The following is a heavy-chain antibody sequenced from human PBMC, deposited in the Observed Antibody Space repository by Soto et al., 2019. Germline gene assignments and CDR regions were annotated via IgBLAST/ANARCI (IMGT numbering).Heavy chain of an antibody. J-gene: IGHJ5*02. D-gene: IGHD2-2*01. CDR1: GSTFSSYA. V-gene: IGHV3-30-3*01. Sequence: GGSLRLTCAASGSTFSSYAMHWVRQVLRRELAWVAVISYDGSNEYYADSVKGRFTISRDNSKNTLYLQMNSLRADDTAVYYCARDRDIVVVKAHVPMAVDPWGQGTLVTVSS. CDR3: ARDRDIVVVKAHVPMAVDP. CDR2: ISYDGSNE.